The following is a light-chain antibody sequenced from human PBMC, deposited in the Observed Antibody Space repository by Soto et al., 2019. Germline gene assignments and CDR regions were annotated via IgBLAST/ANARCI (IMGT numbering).Light chain of an antibody. J-gene: IGKJ5*01. CDR1: LSVSVY. CDR3: HQRQYWPPIT. V-gene: IGKV3-11*01. CDR2: DAS. Sequence: VVLTQSPATLSLSPGEIATLSCRTSLSVSVYLDWYQQKPGQAPRLLISDASNRATGIPARFSGSGSGTDFTLTISSLEPEDFAVYYCHQRQYWPPITVGPGTRLEIK.